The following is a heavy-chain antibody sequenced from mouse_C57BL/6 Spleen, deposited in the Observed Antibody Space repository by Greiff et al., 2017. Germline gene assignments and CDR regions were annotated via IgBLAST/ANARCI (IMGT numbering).Heavy chain of an antibody. V-gene: IGHV5-4*03. Sequence: EVKLLESGGGLVKPGGSLKLSCAASGFTFSSYAMSWVRQTPEKRLEWVATISDGGSYTYYPDNVKGRFTISRDNAKNNLYLQMSHLKSEDTAMYYCARGGGNYAMDYWGQGTSGTVSS. D-gene: IGHD1-1*01. J-gene: IGHJ4*01. CDR2: ISDGGSYT. CDR3: ARGGGNYAMDY. CDR1: GFTFSSYA.